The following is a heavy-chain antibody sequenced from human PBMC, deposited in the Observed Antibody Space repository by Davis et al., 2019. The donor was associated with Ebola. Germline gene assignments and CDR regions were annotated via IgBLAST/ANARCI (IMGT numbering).Heavy chain of an antibody. D-gene: IGHD3-3*01. CDR1: GYAFTSYY. CDR2: INPNGGST. CDR3: ARPYDFWSGYYGKAFDP. Sequence: ASVKVSCKASGYAFTSYYMHWVRQAPGQGLEWMGIINPNGGSTSYTQKFQGRVTMTRDTSTSIVYMELSSLRSEDTAVYYCARPYDFWSGYYGKAFDPWGQGTLVTVSS. V-gene: IGHV1-46*01. J-gene: IGHJ5*02.